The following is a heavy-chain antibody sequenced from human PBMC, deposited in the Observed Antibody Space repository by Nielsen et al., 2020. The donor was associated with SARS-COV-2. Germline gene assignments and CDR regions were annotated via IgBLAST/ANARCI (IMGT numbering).Heavy chain of an antibody. CDR1: GGSISSGYY. CDR3: ARVGPAAYTSMANFDY. Sequence: SETLSLTCTVSGGSISSGYYWSWIRQRPGKGLEWIGYIYYSGSTYYNPSLKSRVTLSVDTSKNQFSLRLSSVTAADTAVYYCARVGPAAYTSMANFDYWGQGTLVTVSS. V-gene: IGHV4-31*03. D-gene: IGHD5-18*01. CDR2: IYYSGST. J-gene: IGHJ4*02.